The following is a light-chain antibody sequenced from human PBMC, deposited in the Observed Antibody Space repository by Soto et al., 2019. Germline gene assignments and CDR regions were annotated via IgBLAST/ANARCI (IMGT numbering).Light chain of an antibody. CDR1: QDITNY. Sequence: DIQMTQSPSSLSASVGDRVTIICQASQDITNYLNWYQQKPGKAPKLLIYDASNLKTGAPSRFSGSGSGTHFSFTISSLQPEDSATYYCQQYDNVPFTVSQRTRREMK. CDR2: DAS. CDR3: QQYDNVPFT. J-gene: IGKJ5*01. V-gene: IGKV1-33*01.